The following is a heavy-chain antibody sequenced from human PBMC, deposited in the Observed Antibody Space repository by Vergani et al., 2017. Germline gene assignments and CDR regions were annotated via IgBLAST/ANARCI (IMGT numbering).Heavy chain of an antibody. CDR1: GGSISSYY. CDR2: IYYSGST. J-gene: IGHJ3*02. D-gene: IGHD2-2*01. Sequence: QVQLQESGPGLVKPSETLSLTCTVSGGSISSYYWSWIRQPPGKGLEWIGYIYYSGSTNYNPSLKSLVTISVDTSKNQFSLKLSSVTAADTAVYYCARVGSPIIVVVPAAIEDLRGDDAFDIWGQGTMVTVSS. V-gene: IGHV4-59*01. CDR3: ARVGSPIIVVVPAAIEDLRGDDAFDI.